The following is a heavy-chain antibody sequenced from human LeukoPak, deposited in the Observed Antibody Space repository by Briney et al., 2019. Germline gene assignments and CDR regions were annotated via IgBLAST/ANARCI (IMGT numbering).Heavy chain of an antibody. CDR2: IYYSGST. V-gene: IGHV4-34*01. CDR1: GGSFSGYY. D-gene: IGHD3-10*01. CDR3: ARCHRFGELLWFDY. Sequence: SETLSLTCAVYGGSFSGYYWSWIRQPPGKGLEWIGSIYYSGSTYYNPSLKSRVTISVDTSKNQFSLKLSSVTAADTAVYYCARCHRFGELLWFDYWGQGTLVTVSS. J-gene: IGHJ4*02.